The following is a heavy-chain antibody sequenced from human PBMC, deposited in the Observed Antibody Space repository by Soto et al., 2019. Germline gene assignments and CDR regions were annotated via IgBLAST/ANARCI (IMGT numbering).Heavy chain of an antibody. D-gene: IGHD3-22*01. CDR2: IIPIFGTA. V-gene: IGHV1-69*13. CDR3: ARDLLLLSSNNHYYHRRNWVDDAFAI. J-gene: IGHJ3*02. Sequence: SVKVSCKASGGTFSSYAISWVRQAPGQGLEWMGGIIPIFGTANYAQKFQGRVTITADESTSTAYMELSSLRSEDTAVYYCARDLLLLSSNNHYYHRRNWVDDAFAIWGQGAMVTVSS. CDR1: GGTFSSYA.